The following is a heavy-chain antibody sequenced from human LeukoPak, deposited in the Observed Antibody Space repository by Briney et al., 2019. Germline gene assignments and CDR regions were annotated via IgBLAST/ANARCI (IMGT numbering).Heavy chain of an antibody. CDR3: ARTYSYWSGYPTLGY. V-gene: IGHV1-8*03. CDR1: GYTFTSYD. Sequence: ASVKVSCKASGYTFTSYDINWVRQATGQGLEWMGWMNPNSGNTGYAQKFQGRVTITRNTSISTAYMELSSLRSEDTPVYYCARTYSYWSGYPTLGYWGQGTLVTVSS. CDR2: MNPNSGNT. J-gene: IGHJ4*02. D-gene: IGHD3-3*01.